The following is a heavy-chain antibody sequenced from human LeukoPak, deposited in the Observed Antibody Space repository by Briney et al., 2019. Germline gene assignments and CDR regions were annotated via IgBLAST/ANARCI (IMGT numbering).Heavy chain of an antibody. Sequence: GGSLRLSCAASGFTFSSYGMHWVRQAPGKGLEWVAVISYDGSNKYYADSVKGRFTISRDNAKNSLYLQMNSLRAEDTAVYYCARQRGYSYGRFDYWGQGTLVTVSS. CDR2: ISYDGSNK. D-gene: IGHD5-18*01. CDR1: GFTFSSYG. J-gene: IGHJ4*02. V-gene: IGHV3-30*03. CDR3: ARQRGYSYGRFDY.